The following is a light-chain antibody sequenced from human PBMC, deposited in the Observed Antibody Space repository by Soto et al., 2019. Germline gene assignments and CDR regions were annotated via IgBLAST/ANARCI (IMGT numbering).Light chain of an antibody. CDR2: AAS. V-gene: IGKV1-9*01. CDR1: QGISSY. J-gene: IGKJ5*01. Sequence: DIQLNQSPSVLSASVGDRATITCRASQGISSYLAWYQQKPGKAPKLLIYAASTLQSGVPSRFSGSGSGTEFTLTISSLQPEDFATYYCQQLNSYPITFGQGARLEIK. CDR3: QQLNSYPIT.